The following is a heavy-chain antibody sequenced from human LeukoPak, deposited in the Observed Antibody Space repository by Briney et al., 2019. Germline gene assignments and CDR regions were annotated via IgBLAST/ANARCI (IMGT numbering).Heavy chain of an antibody. CDR1: GFTFSSYS. D-gene: IGHD3-22*01. V-gene: IGHV3-21*04. Sequence: GGSLRLSCAASGFTFSSYSMNWVRQAPGKGLEWVSSISSSSSYIYYADSVKGRFTISRDNAKNSLYLQMNTLRAEDTALYYCARGITMIRYDAFDIWGQGTMVTVSS. J-gene: IGHJ3*02. CDR2: ISSSSSYI. CDR3: ARGITMIRYDAFDI.